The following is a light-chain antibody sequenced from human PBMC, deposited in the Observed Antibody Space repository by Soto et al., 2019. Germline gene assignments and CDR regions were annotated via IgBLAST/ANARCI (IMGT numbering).Light chain of an antibody. J-gene: IGKJ5*01. CDR1: QTVSSTY. CDR2: GAS. Sequence: EMVLTQSPGTLSLSPGERATLSCRASQTVSSTYLTWYQHKPGQAPRLLIYGASSRATGIPDRFSGSGSGTDFTLTISSVEPEDFAVYYCQQYANSPMYTFGQGTRLEIK. CDR3: QQYANSPMYT. V-gene: IGKV3-20*01.